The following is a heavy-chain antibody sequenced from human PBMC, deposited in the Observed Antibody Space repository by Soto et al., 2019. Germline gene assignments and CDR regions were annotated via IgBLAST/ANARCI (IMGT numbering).Heavy chain of an antibody. CDR1: GGSISSSSYY. CDR3: ARSGYHMAPFDY. D-gene: IGHD3-22*01. Sequence: SETLSLTCTVSGGSISSSSYYWGWIRQPPGKGLEWIGSIYYSGSTYYNPSLKSRVTISVDTSKNQFSLKLSSVTAADTAVYYCARSGYHMAPFDYWGQGTLVTVSS. V-gene: IGHV4-39*01. J-gene: IGHJ4*02. CDR2: IYYSGST.